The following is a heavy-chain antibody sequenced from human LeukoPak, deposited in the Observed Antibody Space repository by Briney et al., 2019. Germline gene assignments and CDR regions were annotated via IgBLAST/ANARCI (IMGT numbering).Heavy chain of an antibody. Sequence: SETLSLTCTVSGGSISSSSYYWGWIRQPPGKGLEWIGSIYYSGSTYYNPSLKSRVTISVDTSKNQFSLKLSSVTAADTAVYYCARDSGPVVHYMDVWGKGTTVTVSS. V-gene: IGHV4-39*07. D-gene: IGHD3-10*01. J-gene: IGHJ6*03. CDR3: ARDSGPVVHYMDV. CDR1: GGSISSSSYY. CDR2: IYYSGST.